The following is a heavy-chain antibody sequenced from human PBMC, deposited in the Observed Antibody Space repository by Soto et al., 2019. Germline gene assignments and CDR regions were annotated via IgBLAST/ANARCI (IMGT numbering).Heavy chain of an antibody. D-gene: IGHD6-19*01. CDR2: INHSGST. CDR3: ATMRIGSGPSGMDYFDY. CDR1: GGSFSGYY. Sequence: SETLSLTCAVYGGSFSGYYWSWIRQPPGKGLEWIGEINHSGSTNYNPSLKSRVTISVDTSKNQFSLKLSSVTAADTAVYYCATMRIGSGPSGMDYFDYWGQGTLVTVSS. V-gene: IGHV4-34*01. J-gene: IGHJ4*02.